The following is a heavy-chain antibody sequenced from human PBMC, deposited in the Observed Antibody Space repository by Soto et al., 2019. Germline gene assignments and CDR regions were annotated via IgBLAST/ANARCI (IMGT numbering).Heavy chain of an antibody. D-gene: IGHD3-10*01. V-gene: IGHV3-23*01. J-gene: IGHJ6*02. CDR1: GFTFSSYA. CDR2: ISGSGGST. Sequence: GGSLRLSCAASGFTFSSYAMSWVRQAPGKGLEWVSAISGSGGSTYYADSGKGRFTISRDNSKNTLYLQMNSLRAEDTAVYYCAKAGSGSYYYYYGMDVWGQGTTVTVSS. CDR3: AKAGSGSYYYYYGMDV.